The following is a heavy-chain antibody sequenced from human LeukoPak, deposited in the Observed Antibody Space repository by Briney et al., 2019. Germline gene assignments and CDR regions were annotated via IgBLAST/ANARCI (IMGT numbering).Heavy chain of an antibody. J-gene: IGHJ5*02. CDR3: ARMGGRITMVRGADP. V-gene: IGHV4-34*01. CDR1: GGSFSGYY. D-gene: IGHD3-10*01. Sequence: SETLSLTCAVYGGSFSGYYWSWIRQPSGKGLEWIGEINHSGSTNYNPSLKSRVTISVDTSKNQFSLKLSSVTAADTAVYYCARMGGRITMVRGADPWGQGTLVTVSS. CDR2: INHSGST.